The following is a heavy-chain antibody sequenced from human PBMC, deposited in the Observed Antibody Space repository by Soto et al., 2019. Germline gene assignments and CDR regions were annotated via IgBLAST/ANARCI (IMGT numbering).Heavy chain of an antibody. CDR3: ARDSEGNLVYYYYGMDV. V-gene: IGHV4-61*01. J-gene: IGHJ6*02. CDR1: GGSVSSGSYY. D-gene: IGHD2-8*02. CDR2: IYYSGST. Sequence: QVQLQESGPGLVKPSETLSLTCTVSGGSVSSGSYYWSWIRQPPGKGLEWIGYIYYSGSTNYNPSLKSRVIISVVTSNNQFSLKLSSVTAADTAVYYCARDSEGNLVYYYYGMDVWGQGTTVTVSS.